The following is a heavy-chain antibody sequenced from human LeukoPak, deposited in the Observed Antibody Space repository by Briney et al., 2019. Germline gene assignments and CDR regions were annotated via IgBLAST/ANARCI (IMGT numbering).Heavy chain of an antibody. V-gene: IGHV3-33*01. CDR1: GFTFSSYG. CDR3: ARDPGVRWLVGFDY. Sequence: GGSLRLSCAASGFTFSSYGMHCVRQAPGKGLEWVAVIWYDGSNKYYADSVKGRFTISRDNSKNTLYLQMDSLRAEDTAVYYCARDPGVRWLVGFDYWGQGTLVTVSS. J-gene: IGHJ4*02. D-gene: IGHD6-19*01. CDR2: IWYDGSNK.